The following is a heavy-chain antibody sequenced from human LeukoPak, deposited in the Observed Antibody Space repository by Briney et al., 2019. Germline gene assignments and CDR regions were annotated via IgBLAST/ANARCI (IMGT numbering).Heavy chain of an antibody. CDR2: ICGSGGST. D-gene: IGHD2-2*01. J-gene: IGHJ6*02. V-gene: IGHV3-23*01. CDR1: GFTFSSYT. Sequence: GGSLRLSCAASGFTFSSYTMTWVRQAPGKGLEWVSAICGSGGSTYYADSVKGRFTISRDNAKNSLYLQMNSLRAEDTALYYCARDRIVVVPAANGGYGMDVWGQGTTVTVSS. CDR3: ARDRIVVVPAANGGYGMDV.